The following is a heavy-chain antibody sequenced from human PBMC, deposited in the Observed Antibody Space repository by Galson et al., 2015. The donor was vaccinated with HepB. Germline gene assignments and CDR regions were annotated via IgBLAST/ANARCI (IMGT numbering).Heavy chain of an antibody. D-gene: IGHD5-18*01. Sequence: SVKVSCKASGYTFTSYGISWVRQAPGQGLEWMGWISAYNGNTNYAQKLQGRVTMTTDTSTSTAYMELRSLRSDDTAVYYCARDLSVGDSYGLNPYYYYYYGMDVWGQGTTVTVSS. J-gene: IGHJ6*02. V-gene: IGHV1-18*04. CDR3: ARDLSVGDSYGLNPYYYYYYGMDV. CDR1: GYTFTSYG. CDR2: ISAYNGNT.